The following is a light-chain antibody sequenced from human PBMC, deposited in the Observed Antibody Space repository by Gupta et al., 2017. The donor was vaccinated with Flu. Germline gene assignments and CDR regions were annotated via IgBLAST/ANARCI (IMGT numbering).Light chain of an antibody. CDR3: QQSYNPSIT. CDR2: SAT. J-gene: IGKJ5*01. CDR1: QRIRSS. V-gene: IGKV1-39*01. Sequence: DIQMTQPPSSLSASVGERVTITCRASQRIRSSLNWYQQKPEKAPKLLIYSATTLQIGVPSRFSGSGSGTDFTLTINSLQPEDFATYYCQQSYNPSITFGQGTRLEIK.